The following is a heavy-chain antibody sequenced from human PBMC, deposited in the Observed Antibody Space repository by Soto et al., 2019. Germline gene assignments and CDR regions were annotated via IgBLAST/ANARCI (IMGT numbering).Heavy chain of an antibody. D-gene: IGHD4-17*01. J-gene: IGHJ4*02. CDR1: GFTFSSYA. Sequence: EVQLLESGGGLVQPGGSLRLSCAASGFTFSSYAMSWVRQAPGKGLEWVSAISGSGGSTYYADSVKGRFTISRDNSKNTLYLQMNSLRAEDTAVYYCAKGTWATVEGALAFDYWGQGTLVTVSS. CDR2: ISGSGGST. V-gene: IGHV3-23*01. CDR3: AKGTWATVEGALAFDY.